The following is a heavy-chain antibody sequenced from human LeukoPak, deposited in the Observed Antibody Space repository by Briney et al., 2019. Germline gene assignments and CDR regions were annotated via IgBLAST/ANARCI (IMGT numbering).Heavy chain of an antibody. J-gene: IGHJ6*03. D-gene: IGHD3-10*01. Sequence: SETLSLTCTVSGGSISNYYWSWIRQPPGKGLEWIGYIYYSGSTNYNPSLKSRVTISVDTSKNQFSLKLSSVTAADTAVYYCARSMVRGVIINEPPYYYYYYYMDVWGKGTTVTISS. CDR2: IYYSGST. CDR1: GGSISNYY. V-gene: IGHV4-59*01. CDR3: ARSMVRGVIINEPPYYYYYYYMDV.